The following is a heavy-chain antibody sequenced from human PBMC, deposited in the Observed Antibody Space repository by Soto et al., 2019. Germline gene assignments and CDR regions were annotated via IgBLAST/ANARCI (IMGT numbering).Heavy chain of an antibody. CDR3: ARPTRVVGATADY. V-gene: IGHV3-11*01. J-gene: IGHJ4*02. D-gene: IGHD1-26*01. CDR1: GFTFSDSY. CDR2: IGRSGSPV. Sequence: GGSLRLSCTASGFTFSDSYMGWIRQAPGKGLEWLSHIGRSGSPVYYADSVKGRFTISRDGARNSLYLQMHSLRAEDTAVYYCARPTRVVGATADYWGQGTLVTVSS.